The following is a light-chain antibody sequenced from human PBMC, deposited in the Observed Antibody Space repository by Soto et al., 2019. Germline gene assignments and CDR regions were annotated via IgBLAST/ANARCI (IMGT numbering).Light chain of an antibody. CDR1: QAINNF. J-gene: IGKJ3*01. V-gene: IGKV1-27*01. Sequence: DIQMTQSPSSLSASVGDRVTITCRASQAINNFLAWYQQKPGKVPKLLIYAASTLQSGVPSRFSGSGSGTDFTLTISSLQPEDVATYYCQKYNSALFTFGPGTKVDIK. CDR3: QKYNSALFT. CDR2: AAS.